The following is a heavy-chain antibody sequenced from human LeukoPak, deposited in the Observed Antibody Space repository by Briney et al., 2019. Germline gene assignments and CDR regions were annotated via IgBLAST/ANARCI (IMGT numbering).Heavy chain of an antibody. Sequence: GGSLRLSCAASGFTFSSYAMSRVRQAPGKGLEWVSAISGSGGSTYYADSVKGRFTISRDNSKNTLYLQMNSLRAEDTAVYYCAKLPRSSSWYYFDYWGQGTLVTVSS. CDR3: AKLPRSSSWYYFDY. V-gene: IGHV3-23*01. CDR1: GFTFSSYA. J-gene: IGHJ4*02. CDR2: ISGSGGST. D-gene: IGHD6-13*01.